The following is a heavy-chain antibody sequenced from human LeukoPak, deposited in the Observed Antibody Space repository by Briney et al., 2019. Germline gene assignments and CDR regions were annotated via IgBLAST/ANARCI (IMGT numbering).Heavy chain of an antibody. CDR1: GGSISSYY. CDR2: IYYSGST. CDR3: ARTVAGNPYYYYYYMDV. Sequence: PSETLSLTCTVSGGSISSYYWSWIRQPPGKGLEWIGYIYYSGSTNYNPSLKSRVTISVDTSKNQFSLKLSSVTAADTAVYYCARTVAGNPYYYYYYMDVWGKGTTVTVSS. V-gene: IGHV4-59*01. D-gene: IGHD6-19*01. J-gene: IGHJ6*03.